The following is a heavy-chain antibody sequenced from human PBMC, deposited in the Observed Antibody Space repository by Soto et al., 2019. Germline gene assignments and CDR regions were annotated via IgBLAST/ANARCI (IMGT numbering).Heavy chain of an antibody. V-gene: IGHV4-34*01. CDR2: INHSGST. D-gene: IGHD3-3*01. J-gene: IGHJ6*02. Sequence: SETLSLTCAVYGGSFSDYFWTWIRQPPGKGLEWIGEINHSGSTNYNPSLKSRVTISVDTSKNQFSLKLSSVTAADTAVYYCARVRGTYYDFWSGYRRGGGYYYGMDVWGQGTTVTVSS. CDR1: GGSFSDYF. CDR3: ARVRGTYYDFWSGYRRGGGYYYGMDV.